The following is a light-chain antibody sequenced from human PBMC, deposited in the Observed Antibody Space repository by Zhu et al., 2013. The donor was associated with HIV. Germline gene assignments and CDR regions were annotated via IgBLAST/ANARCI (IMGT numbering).Light chain of an antibody. Sequence: EIVLTQSPDTLYLSPGERATLSCRASRNVDSDSLAWYHHKPGQPPRLLIYGASRRAAGVSDRFTGTGSGTDFTLTVDRLEPEDFAIYYCHQYGDTPSTFGQGTKLDSK. J-gene: IGKJ2*02. CDR2: GAS. CDR1: RNVDSDS. CDR3: HQYGDTPST. V-gene: IGKV3-20*01.